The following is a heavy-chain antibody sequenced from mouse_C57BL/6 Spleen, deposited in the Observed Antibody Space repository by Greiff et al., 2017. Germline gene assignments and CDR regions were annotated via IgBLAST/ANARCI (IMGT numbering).Heavy chain of an antibody. CDR3: ARGPYYSSHHFDY. CDR1: GYTFTDYY. CDR2: INPNNGGT. D-gene: IGHD2-5*01. Sequence: EVQLQQSGPELVKPGASVKISCKASGYTFTDYYMNWVKQSHGKSLEWIGDINPNNGGTSYNQKFKGKATLTVDKSSSTAYMELRSLTSEDSAVYYCARGPYYSSHHFDYWGQGTTLTVSS. J-gene: IGHJ2*01. V-gene: IGHV1-26*01.